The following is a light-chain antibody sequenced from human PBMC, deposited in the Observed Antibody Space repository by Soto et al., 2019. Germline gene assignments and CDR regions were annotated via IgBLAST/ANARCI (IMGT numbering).Light chain of an antibody. CDR1: QTVSSSF. J-gene: IGKJ2*03. V-gene: IGKV3-20*01. CDR3: QQYSSSPYS. CDR2: GSS. Sequence: ENVLTQSTGTLSLSPGERATLSCRASQTVSSSFLAWYQQKPGQAPSLLIYGSSSRASGIPDRFSGSGSGTDFTLTISRLEPEEFAVYYCQQYSSSPYSFGQGTKLEIK.